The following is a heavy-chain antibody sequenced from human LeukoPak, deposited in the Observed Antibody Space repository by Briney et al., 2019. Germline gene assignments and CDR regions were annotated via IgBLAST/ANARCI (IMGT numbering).Heavy chain of an antibody. CDR1: EFILSDYW. V-gene: IGHV3-7*03. D-gene: IGHD3-10*01. Sequence: GGSVRLSCVASEFILSDYWMSWVRQAPGKGLEWVANIKQGGREEKYVGSVKGRFAISRDDAKSTLYLQMDSLSGDDTAVYYCARDNGGWFDSWGRGTLVTVSS. J-gene: IGHJ5*01. CDR2: IKQGGREE. CDR3: ARDNGGWFDS.